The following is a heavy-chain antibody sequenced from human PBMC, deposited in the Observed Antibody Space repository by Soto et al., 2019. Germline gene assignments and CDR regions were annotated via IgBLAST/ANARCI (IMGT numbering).Heavy chain of an antibody. Sequence: PGGSLRLSCAASGFTFSSYAMHWVRQAPGKGLEWVAVISYDGSNKYYADSVKGRFTISRDNSKNTLYLQMNSLRAEDTAVYYCARDRVVNYYYYGMDVWGQGTTVTVSS. V-gene: IGHV3-30-3*01. J-gene: IGHJ6*02. CDR3: ARDRVVNYYYYGMDV. D-gene: IGHD2-21*01. CDR2: ISYDGSNK. CDR1: GFTFSSYA.